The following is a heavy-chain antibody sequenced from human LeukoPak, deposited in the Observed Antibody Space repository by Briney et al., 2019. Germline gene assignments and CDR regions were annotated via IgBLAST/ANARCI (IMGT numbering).Heavy chain of an antibody. CDR2: ISGSGGST. V-gene: IGHV3-23*01. D-gene: IGHD1-26*01. CDR3: AKASSGSYYYYGMDV. J-gene: IGHJ6*02. CDR1: GFTFSSYA. Sequence: GGSLRLSCAASGFTFSSYAMSWVRQAPGKGLEWVSAISGSGGSTYYADSVKGRFTISRDNSKNTLYLQMNSLRAEDTAVYYYAKASSGSYYYYGMDVWGQGTTVTVSS.